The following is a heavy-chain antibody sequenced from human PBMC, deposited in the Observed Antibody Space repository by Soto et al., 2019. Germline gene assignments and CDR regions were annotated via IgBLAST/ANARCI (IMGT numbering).Heavy chain of an antibody. Sequence: EVQLLESGGGLVQPGGSLRLSCAASGFTFSSSAMSWVRQAPGKGLEWVSVSVISGSGGSAYYADSVKGRFTISRDNSRNTLYLQMNSLRAEDTGVYYCAKILGRYCSSTSCTTFDYWGQGTLVTVSS. D-gene: IGHD2-2*01. J-gene: IGHJ4*02. CDR1: GFTFSSSA. V-gene: IGHV3-23*01. CDR2: ISGSGGSA. CDR3: AKILGRYCSSTSCTTFDY.